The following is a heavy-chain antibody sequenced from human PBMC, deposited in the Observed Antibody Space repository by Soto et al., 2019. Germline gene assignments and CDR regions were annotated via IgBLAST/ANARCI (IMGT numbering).Heavy chain of an antibody. CDR3: ARGYSSSSRDYYYGMDV. D-gene: IGHD6-6*01. J-gene: IGHJ6*02. Sequence: GGSLRLSCAASGFTFSSYSMNWVRQAPGKGLEWVSYISSSSSTIYYADSVKGRFTISRDNAKNSLYLQMNSLRDEDTAVYYCARGYSSSSRDYYYGMDVLGQGTTVTVSS. CDR2: ISSSSSTI. CDR1: GFTFSSYS. V-gene: IGHV3-48*02.